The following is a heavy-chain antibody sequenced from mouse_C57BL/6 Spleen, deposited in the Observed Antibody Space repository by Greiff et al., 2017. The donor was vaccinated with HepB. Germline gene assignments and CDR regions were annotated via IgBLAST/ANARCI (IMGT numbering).Heavy chain of an antibody. Sequence: EVQLVESGGGLVKPGGSLKLSCAASGFTFSSYAMSWVRQTPEKRLEWVATISDGGSYTYYPDNVKGRFTISRDNAKNNLYLQMSHLKSEDTAMYYCARDSAPDSQFITTVKGDWYFDVWGTGTTVTVSS. D-gene: IGHD1-1*01. J-gene: IGHJ1*03. V-gene: IGHV5-4*01. CDR2: ISDGGSYT. CDR1: GFTFSSYA. CDR3: ARDSAPDSQFITTVKGDWYFDV.